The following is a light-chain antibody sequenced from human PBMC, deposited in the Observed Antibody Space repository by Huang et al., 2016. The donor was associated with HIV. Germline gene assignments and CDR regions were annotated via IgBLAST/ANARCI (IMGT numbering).Light chain of an antibody. Sequence: EIVMTQSPATLSVSPGERATLSCRASQSVSRNLAWYKQKPGQAPRLLIYAASTRATGIPARCRGSGSGTEFTLTISSLQSEDFAVDYCQQYNNWPRTFGQGTKVEIK. J-gene: IGKJ1*01. CDR3: QQYNNWPRT. V-gene: IGKV3-15*01. CDR2: AAS. CDR1: QSVSRN.